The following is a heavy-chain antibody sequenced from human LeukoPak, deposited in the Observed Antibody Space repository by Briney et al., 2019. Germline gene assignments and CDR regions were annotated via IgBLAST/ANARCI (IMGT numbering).Heavy chain of an antibody. CDR3: ARLVWRQLHGRFDY. V-gene: IGHV4-38-2*02. Sequence: SETLSLTCTVSGSSISSPYYWGWIRQAPGKGLEWIGTIYPGGNTYYNPSLRSRVTISVDTSNNLFSLHLTSVTAADTALYYCARLVWRQLHGRFDYWGRGNLVTVSS. D-gene: IGHD5-18*01. CDR1: GSSISSPYY. CDR2: IYPGGNT. J-gene: IGHJ4*02.